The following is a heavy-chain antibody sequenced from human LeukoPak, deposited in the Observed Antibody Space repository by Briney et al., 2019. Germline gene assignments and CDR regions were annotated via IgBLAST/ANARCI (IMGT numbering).Heavy chain of an antibody. Sequence: ASVKVSCKASGYTFTSYGISWVRQAPGQGLEWMGWISAYNGNTNYAQKLQGRVTMTTDTSTSTAYMELRSLRSDDTAVYYCARVAYDFWSGYYYYYGMDVWGQGTTVTVSS. V-gene: IGHV1-18*01. CDR2: ISAYNGNT. D-gene: IGHD3-3*01. CDR3: ARVAYDFWSGYYYYYGMDV. J-gene: IGHJ6*02. CDR1: GYTFTSYG.